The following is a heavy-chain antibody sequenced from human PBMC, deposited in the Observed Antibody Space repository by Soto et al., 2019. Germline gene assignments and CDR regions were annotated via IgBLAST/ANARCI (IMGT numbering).Heavy chain of an antibody. CDR2: ISYHGGNK. CDR1: GFTFSSYA. CDR3: AKQNPGYYYYGMDV. D-gene: IGHD7-27*01. Sequence: GGSLRLSCAASGFTFSSYAMSWVRQAPGKGLEWVSAISYHGGNKYYADSVKGRFTIARDNSKNTLYLQMNSLRAEDTAVYYCAKQNPGYYYYGMDVWGQGTTVTVSS. V-gene: IGHV3-23*01. J-gene: IGHJ6*02.